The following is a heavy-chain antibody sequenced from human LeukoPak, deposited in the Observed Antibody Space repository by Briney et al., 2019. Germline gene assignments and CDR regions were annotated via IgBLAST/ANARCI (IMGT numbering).Heavy chain of an antibody. CDR3: AREFLGYSVSYYAFDI. CDR2: INPYSGDT. D-gene: IGHD1-26*01. CDR1: EYTFTGYY. V-gene: IGHV1-2*02. Sequence: ASVKVSCKTSEYTFTGYYIHWVRQAPGQGLEWMGWINPYSGDTKYGQKFQGRVTMTRDTSITTAYMELSRLRSDDTAVYYCAREFLGYSVSYYAFDIWGQGTMVTVSS. J-gene: IGHJ3*02.